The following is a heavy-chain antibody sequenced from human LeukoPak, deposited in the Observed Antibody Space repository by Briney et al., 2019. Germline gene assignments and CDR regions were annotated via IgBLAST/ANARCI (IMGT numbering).Heavy chain of an antibody. Sequence: GGSLRHSCAASGFTFSSYEMNWVRQAPGKGLEWVSYISRSGGTIYYSDSVEGRFTISRDNTKNSLYLQVNSLRAEDTAVYYCARDLSGYQDYWGQGTLVTVSS. D-gene: IGHD6-25*01. V-gene: IGHV3-48*03. CDR3: ARDLSGYQDY. CDR1: GFTFSSYE. J-gene: IGHJ4*02. CDR2: ISRSGGTI.